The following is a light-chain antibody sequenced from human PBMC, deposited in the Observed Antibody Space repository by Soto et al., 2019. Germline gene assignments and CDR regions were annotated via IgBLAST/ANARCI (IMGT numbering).Light chain of an antibody. CDR3: QQYGSSLSLT. J-gene: IGKJ4*01. Sequence: EVVMTQSPATLSVSPGERATLSCRASQSVSSSYLALYQHKPGQAPRLLIYGASSSATGIPDRFSGSGSGTNLTLTISRLEPEDFAVYYCQQYGSSLSLTFGGGTKVDIK. CDR2: GAS. V-gene: IGKV3-20*01. CDR1: QSVSSSY.